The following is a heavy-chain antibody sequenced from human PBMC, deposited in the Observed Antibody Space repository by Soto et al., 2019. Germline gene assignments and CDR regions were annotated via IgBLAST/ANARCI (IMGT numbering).Heavy chain of an antibody. J-gene: IGHJ4*02. CDR2: IYYSGST. CDR3: ARIHVLRYFDWLFDY. CDR1: GGSISSYY. D-gene: IGHD3-9*01. Sequence: SETLSLTCTGSGGSISSYYWSWIRQPPGKGLEWIGYIYYSGSTNYNPSLKSRVTISVDTSKNQFSLKLSSVTAADTAVYYCARIHVLRYFDWLFDYWGQGTLVTVS. V-gene: IGHV4-59*01.